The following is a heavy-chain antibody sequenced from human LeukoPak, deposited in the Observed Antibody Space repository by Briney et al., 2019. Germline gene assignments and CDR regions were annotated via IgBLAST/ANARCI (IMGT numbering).Heavy chain of an antibody. J-gene: IGHJ6*02. CDR1: GFTFSSYV. CDR2: ISGSGAST. D-gene: IGHD1-20*01. V-gene: IGHV3-23*01. CDR3: AKGRISGTTPTMDV. Sequence: PGGSLRLSCVASGFTFSSYVMSWVRQAPGKGLEWVSGISGSGASTYLADSVKGRFSMSRDNSKNTLYLQMNSLRGEDTAVYYCAKGRISGTTPTMDVWGQGTAVTVSS.